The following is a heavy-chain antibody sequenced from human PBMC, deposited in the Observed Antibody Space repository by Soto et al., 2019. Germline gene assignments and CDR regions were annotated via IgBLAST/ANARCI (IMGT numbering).Heavy chain of an antibody. CDR1: SFSISSGYY. D-gene: IGHD6-13*01. CDR3: ARVLPGIAAAYDAFDV. CDR2: IYHSGTT. Sequence: SETLSLTCAVSSFSISSGYYWGWVRQPPGKGLEWIGSIYHSGTTNYSPSLKSRVTISIDTSRSQLSLQLTSATPADTAVYYCARVLPGIAAAYDAFDVWGQGTMVT. J-gene: IGHJ3*01. V-gene: IGHV4-38-2*01.